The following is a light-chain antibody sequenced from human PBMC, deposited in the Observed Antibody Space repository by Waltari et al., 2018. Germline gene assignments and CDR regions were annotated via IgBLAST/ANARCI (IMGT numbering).Light chain of an antibody. Sequence: QSVLTQPPSASGTPGQRAAISCSGNNSNFGRNSVSWYQQFPKEAPKLPIFRNNQRPLGVPDRFSGSMSGTSASLGISGLRSDDEADYYCASWDDGLSGWVFGGGTRLTVL. J-gene: IGLJ3*02. V-gene: IGLV1-47*01. CDR2: RNN. CDR3: ASWDDGLSGWV. CDR1: NSNFGRNS.